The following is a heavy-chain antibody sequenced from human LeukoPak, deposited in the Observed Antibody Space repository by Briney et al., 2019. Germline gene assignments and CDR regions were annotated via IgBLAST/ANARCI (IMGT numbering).Heavy chain of an antibody. D-gene: IGHD3-16*01. CDR1: GGSISSGDYY. J-gene: IGHJ5*02. CDR3: ARVRGGNWFAP. Sequence: SETLSLTCTVSGGSISSGDYYWSCIRQPPGKGLEWIGYIYYSGSTYYNPSLKSRVTISVDTSKNQFSLKLSSVTAADTAVYYCARVRGGNWFAPWGERGIVSVSS. CDR2: IYYSGST. V-gene: IGHV4-30-4*01.